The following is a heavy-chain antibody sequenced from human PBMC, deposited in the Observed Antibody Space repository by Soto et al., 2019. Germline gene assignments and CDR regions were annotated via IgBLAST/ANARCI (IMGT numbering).Heavy chain of an antibody. V-gene: IGHV6-1*01. CDR3: ARDLLVVAATPGWFDP. J-gene: IGHJ5*02. CDR1: GDSVSSNSAA. D-gene: IGHD2-15*01. CDR2: TYYRSKWYN. Sequence: SQTLSLTCAISGDSVSSNSAAWNWIRQSPSRGLEWLGRTYYRSKWYNDYAVSVKSRITINPDTSKNQFSLQLNSVTPEDTAVYYCARDLLVVAATPGWFDPWGQGTLVTVSS.